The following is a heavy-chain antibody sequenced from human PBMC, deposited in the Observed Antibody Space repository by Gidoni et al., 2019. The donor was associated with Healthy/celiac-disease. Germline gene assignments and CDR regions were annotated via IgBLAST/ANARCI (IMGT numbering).Heavy chain of an antibody. CDR2: IYHSGST. D-gene: IGHD2-15*01. J-gene: IGHJ6*02. CDR1: GGSISSSNW. V-gene: IGHV4-4*02. CDR3: ARVVGVVAAFYYYYYGMDV. Sequence: QVQLQESGPGLVKPSGTLSLTCAVSGGSISSSNWWSWVRQPPGKGLEWIGEIYHSGSTNYNPSLKSRVTISVDKSKNQFSLKLSSVTAADTAVYYCARVVGVVAAFYYYYYGMDVWGQGTTVTVSS.